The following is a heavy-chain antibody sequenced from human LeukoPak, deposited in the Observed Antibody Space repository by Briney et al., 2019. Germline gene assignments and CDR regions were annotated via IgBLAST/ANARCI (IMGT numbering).Heavy chain of an antibody. CDR3: ARGILNDSF. CDR2: INHSGST. V-gene: IGHV4-34*01. Sequence: SETLSLTCAVYGGSFSGYYWSWIRQPPGKGLEWIGEINHSGSTNYNPSLKSRVTISVDTSKNQFSLKLTSVIAADTAVYYCARGILNDSFWGQGTLVTVSS. D-gene: IGHD3-22*01. J-gene: IGHJ4*02. CDR1: GGSFSGYY.